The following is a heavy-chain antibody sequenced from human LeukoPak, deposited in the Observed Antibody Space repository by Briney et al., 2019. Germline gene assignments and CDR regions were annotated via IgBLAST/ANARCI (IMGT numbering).Heavy chain of an antibody. Sequence: GASVKVSCKASGGTFSSYDISWVRQAPGQGLEWMGWINPNSGGTNYAQKFQGRVTMTRDTSISTAYMELSRLRSDDTAVYYCARGYLLRGWFHWFDPWGQGTLVTVSS. CDR3: ARGYLLRGWFHWFDP. V-gene: IGHV1-2*02. D-gene: IGHD6-19*01. J-gene: IGHJ5*02. CDR2: INPNSGGT. CDR1: GGTFSSYD.